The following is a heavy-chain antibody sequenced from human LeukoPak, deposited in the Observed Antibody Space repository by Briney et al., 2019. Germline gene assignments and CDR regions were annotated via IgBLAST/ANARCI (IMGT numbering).Heavy chain of an antibody. J-gene: IGHJ5*02. V-gene: IGHV1-69*05. CDR2: IIPIFGTA. Sequence: WVTVSCKASGGTFSSYAISWVRQAPGQGLEWMGGIIPIFGTANYAQKFQGRVTITTDESTSTAYMELSSLRSEDTAVYYRARAGGITLFGEFDIWGQGTLVTVSS. D-gene: IGHD3-3*01. CDR1: GGTFSSYA. CDR3: ARAGGITLFGEFDI.